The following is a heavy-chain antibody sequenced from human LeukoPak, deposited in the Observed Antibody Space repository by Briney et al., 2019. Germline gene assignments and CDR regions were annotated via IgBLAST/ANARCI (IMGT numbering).Heavy chain of an antibody. V-gene: IGHV1-8*01. CDR3: ARGGSFLRFLEWSYYYGMDV. D-gene: IGHD3-3*01. CDR1: GYTFTSYD. J-gene: IGHJ6*02. CDR2: MNPNSGNT. Sequence: ASVKVSCKASGYTFTSYDIIWVRQATGQGLEWMGWMNPNSGNTGYAQKFQGRVTMTRNTSISTAYMELSSLRSEDTAVYYCARGGSFLRFLEWSYYYGMDVWGQGTTVTVPS.